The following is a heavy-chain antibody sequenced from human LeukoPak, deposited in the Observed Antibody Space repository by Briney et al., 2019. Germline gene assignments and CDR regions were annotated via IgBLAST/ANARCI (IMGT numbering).Heavy chain of an antibody. CDR2: ISGSGGST. V-gene: IGHV3-23*01. CDR1: GFTFSSYA. Sequence: GGSLRLSCAASGFTFSSYAMSWVRQTPGKGLEWVSAISGSGGSTYYAGSVKGRFTISRDNSKNTLFLQMNSLRVEDTAPYYCAKWVAIYFSYGLAVGGKGTTVTVPS. CDR3: AKWVAIYFSYGLAV. J-gene: IGHJ6*04. D-gene: IGHD2-21*01.